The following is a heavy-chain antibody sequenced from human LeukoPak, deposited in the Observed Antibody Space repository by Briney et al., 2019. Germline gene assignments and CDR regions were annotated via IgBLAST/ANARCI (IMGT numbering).Heavy chain of an antibody. CDR1: GFTFSSYG. CDR3: ARARPDGSGGSWPDAFDI. D-gene: IGHD2-15*01. Sequence: PGGSLRLSCAASGFTFSSYGMHWVRQAPGKGLEWVAVVWYDGSNKYYADSGKGRFTISRDNSKNTLYLQMNSLRAEDTAMYYCARARPDGSGGSWPDAFDIWGQGTMVTVSS. J-gene: IGHJ3*02. CDR2: VWYDGSNK. V-gene: IGHV3-33*01.